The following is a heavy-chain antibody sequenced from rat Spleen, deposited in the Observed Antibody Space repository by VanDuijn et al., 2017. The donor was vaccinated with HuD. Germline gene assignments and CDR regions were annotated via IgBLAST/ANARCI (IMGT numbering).Heavy chain of an antibody. V-gene: IGHV5-29*01. Sequence: EVQLVESDGGLVQPGRSLKLSCAASEFIFSNYGMHWIRQAPAKGLEWVASISYEGSSTYYGDSVKGRFSISRDNAKSALSLQMDSLRSEDTATYYCARRYYGYTYFDYWGQGVMVTVSS. D-gene: IGHD1-6*01. CDR2: ISYEGSST. J-gene: IGHJ2*01. CDR3: ARRYYGYTYFDY. CDR1: EFIFSNYG.